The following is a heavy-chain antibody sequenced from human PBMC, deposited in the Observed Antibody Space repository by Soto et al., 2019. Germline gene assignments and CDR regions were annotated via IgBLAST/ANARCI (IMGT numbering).Heavy chain of an antibody. CDR3: ARDGRGSVRIAAAGTDFDY. CDR2: IWHDGSNK. CDR1: GFTFINYS. Sequence: QVQLVESGGGVVQPGRSLGLSCAASGFTFINYSMHWVRQAPGKGLEWVAVIWHDGSNKYYADSVRGRFTISRDDSKNTLYLQMNSLRAEDTAVYYCARDGRGSVRIAAAGTDFDYWGQGTLVTVSS. D-gene: IGHD6-13*01. V-gene: IGHV3-33*01. J-gene: IGHJ4*02.